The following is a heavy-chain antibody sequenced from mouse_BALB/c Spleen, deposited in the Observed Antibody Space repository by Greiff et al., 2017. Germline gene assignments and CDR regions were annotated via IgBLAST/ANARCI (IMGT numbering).Heavy chain of an antibody. J-gene: IGHJ4*01. CDR3: ARGQTGTGYAMDY. CDR1: GFSLTSYG. Sequence: VQLVESGPGLVAPSQSLSITCTVSGFSLTSYGVHWVRQPPGKGLEWLGVIWAGGSTNYNSALMSRLSISKDNSKSQVFLKMNSLQTDDTAMYYCARGQTGTGYAMDYWGQGTSVTVSS. V-gene: IGHV2-9*02. CDR2: IWAGGST. D-gene: IGHD4-1*01.